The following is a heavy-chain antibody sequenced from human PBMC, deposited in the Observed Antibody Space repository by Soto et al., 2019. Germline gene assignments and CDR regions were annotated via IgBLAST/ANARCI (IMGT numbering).Heavy chain of an antibody. Sequence: SETLSLTCAVYGGSFSGYYWSWIRQPPGKGLEWIGEINHSGSTNYNPSLKSRVTISVDTSKNQFSLKLSSVTAADTAVYYCARIPTMVRGDSYGMDVWGQGTTVTVSS. V-gene: IGHV4-34*01. CDR3: ARIPTMVRGDSYGMDV. D-gene: IGHD3-10*01. CDR2: INHSGST. J-gene: IGHJ6*02. CDR1: GGSFSGYY.